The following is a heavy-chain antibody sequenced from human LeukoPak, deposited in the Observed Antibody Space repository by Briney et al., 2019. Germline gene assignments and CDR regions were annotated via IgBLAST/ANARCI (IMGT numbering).Heavy chain of an antibody. D-gene: IGHD6-13*01. CDR3: AKAWSGHSSRSPTGY. Sequence: QPGRSLRLSCAASGFTFSSYGMHWVRQAPGKGLEWVAVIWYDGSNKYYADSVKGRFTISRDNSKNTLYLQMNSLRAEDTAVYYCAKAWSGHSSRSPTGYWGQGTLVTVSS. CDR2: IWYDGSNK. J-gene: IGHJ4*02. V-gene: IGHV3-33*06. CDR1: GFTFSSYG.